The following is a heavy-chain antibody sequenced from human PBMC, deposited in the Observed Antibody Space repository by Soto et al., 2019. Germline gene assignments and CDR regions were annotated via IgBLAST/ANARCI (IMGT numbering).Heavy chain of an antibody. D-gene: IGHD6-19*01. CDR3: VKEGYMRSDWYGQFDY. Sequence: GGSLRLSCSASGFTFNSYALHWVRQAPGTGLEFLSAISSYGADTYYADSVKGRFAISRDNSKNTLYLQMSSLRAEDTALYYCVKEGYMRSDWYGQFDYWGQGALVTVSS. V-gene: IGHV3-64D*06. CDR2: ISSYGADT. J-gene: IGHJ4*02. CDR1: GFTFNSYA.